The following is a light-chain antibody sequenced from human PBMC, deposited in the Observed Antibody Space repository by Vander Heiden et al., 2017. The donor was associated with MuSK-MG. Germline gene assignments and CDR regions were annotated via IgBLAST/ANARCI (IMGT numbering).Light chain of an antibody. CDR1: QSISSY. V-gene: IGKV1-39*01. CDR3: QQSYSTPQA. J-gene: IGKJ5*01. Sequence: DIQMPQSPSSLSASVGDRVTITCRASQSISSYLNWYQQKPGKAPKLLIYAASSLQSGVPSRFSGSGSGTDFTLTISSLQPEDFATYYCQQSYSTPQAFGQGTRLEMK. CDR2: AAS.